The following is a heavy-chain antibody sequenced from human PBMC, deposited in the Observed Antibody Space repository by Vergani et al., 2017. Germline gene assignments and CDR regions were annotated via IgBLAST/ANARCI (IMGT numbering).Heavy chain of an antibody. J-gene: IGHJ3*02. CDR3: AREVTQDAFDI. CDR1: GFTFDDYT. Sequence: EVQLVESGGVVVQPGGSLRLSCAASGFTFDDYTMHWVRQAPGKGLEWVSLISWDGGSTYYADSVKGRFTISRDNSKNSLYLQMNSLRAEDTAVYYCAREVTQDAFDIWGQGTMVTVSS. CDR2: ISWDGGST. V-gene: IGHV3-43*01.